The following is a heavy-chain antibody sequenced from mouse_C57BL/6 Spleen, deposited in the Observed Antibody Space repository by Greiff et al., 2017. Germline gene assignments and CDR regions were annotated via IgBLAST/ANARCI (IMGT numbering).Heavy chain of an antibody. J-gene: IGHJ2*01. V-gene: IGHV1-9*01. Sequence: QVQLKQSGAELMKPGASVKLSCKATGYTFTGYWIAWVQPRPGNGLEWIGEILPGSGSANYTEKFKGKATITADTSTNTAYMQLSSLTTEDSAIYYCARTYSDYYGDWGPGATLSVAS. D-gene: IGHD2-12*01. CDR3: ARTYSDYYGD. CDR2: ILPGSGSA. CDR1: GYTFTGYW.